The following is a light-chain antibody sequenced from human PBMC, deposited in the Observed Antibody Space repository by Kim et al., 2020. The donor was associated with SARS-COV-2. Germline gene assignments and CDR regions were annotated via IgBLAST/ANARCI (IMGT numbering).Light chain of an antibody. CDR1: QSVATY. V-gene: IGKV3-11*01. Sequence: VVRQSPATLPLSPGERATLSCRASQSVATYLAWYQQKPGQAPRLLIYDASKRATGIPARFRGSGSGTDFTLTIGTLEPEDSAVYYCQQRGNFGQGTRLEIK. J-gene: IGKJ5*01. CDR3: QQRGN. CDR2: DAS.